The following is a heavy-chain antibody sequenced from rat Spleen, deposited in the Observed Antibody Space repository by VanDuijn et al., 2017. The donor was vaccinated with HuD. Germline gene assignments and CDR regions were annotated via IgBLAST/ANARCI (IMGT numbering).Heavy chain of an antibody. CDR2: ITTGGGHT. CDR3: ARHGGYYNGDYLMDA. V-gene: IGHV5-25*01. D-gene: IGHD1-1*01. CDR1: GLTFSNYY. J-gene: IGHJ4*01. Sequence: EVQLVESGGGLVQPGRSMKLSCAASGLTFSNYYMAWVRQAPTKGLEWVASITTGGGHTYYRDSVMGRFTISRDNAKSTLYLQMDSLRSEDTATYYCARHGGYYNGDYLMDAWGQGASVTVSS.